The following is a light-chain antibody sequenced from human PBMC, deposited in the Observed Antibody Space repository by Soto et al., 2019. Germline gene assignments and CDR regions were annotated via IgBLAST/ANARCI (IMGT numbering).Light chain of an antibody. V-gene: IGKV2-30*01. Sequence: DVVMTQSPLSLPVTLGQPASISCSSSQSPVYSDGTTYLSWFQQRPGQSPRRLIYKVSSRDSGVPDRFSGSGSVTDFTLKISRVEAEDVGVYYCLQGTLWPNTFGQGTKLEIK. J-gene: IGKJ2*01. CDR1: QSPVYSDGTTY. CDR3: LQGTLWPNT. CDR2: KVS.